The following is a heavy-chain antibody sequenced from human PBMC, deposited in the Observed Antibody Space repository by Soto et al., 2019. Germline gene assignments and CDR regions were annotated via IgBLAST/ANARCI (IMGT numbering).Heavy chain of an antibody. V-gene: IGHV1-8*01. J-gene: IGHJ6*03. CDR3: ARVSGGRLQNYYYYMDV. D-gene: IGHD3-10*01. Sequence: GASVKVSCKASGYTFTRYDINWVRKATGQGLEWMGWMNPNSGNTGYAQKFQGRVTMTRNTSISTAYMELSSLRSEDTAVYYCARVSGGRLQNYYYYMDVWGKGTTVTVSS. CDR1: GYTFTRYD. CDR2: MNPNSGNT.